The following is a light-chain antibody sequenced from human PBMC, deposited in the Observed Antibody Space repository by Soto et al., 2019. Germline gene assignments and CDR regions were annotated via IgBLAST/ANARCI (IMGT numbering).Light chain of an antibody. J-gene: IGKJ1*01. Sequence: DIVMTQCPRTLILFVAVTLKISCRASQSVSSNLAWYQQKPGQAPRLLIYGASTRATGIPARFSGSGSGKEFTLTIGSLQPQDFATYYCQQLNSYPQTFGRGTKVDIK. CDR2: GAS. CDR3: QQLNSYPQT. V-gene: IGKV3-15*01. CDR1: QSVSSN.